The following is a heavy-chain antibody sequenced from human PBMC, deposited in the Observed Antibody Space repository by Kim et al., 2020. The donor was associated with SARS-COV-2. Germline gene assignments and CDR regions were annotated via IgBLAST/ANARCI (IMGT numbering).Heavy chain of an antibody. CDR1: GFTFSSYA. CDR3: ARGRIAAAGTDQPPGHY. D-gene: IGHD6-13*01. J-gene: IGHJ4*02. V-gene: IGHV3-30-3*01. Sequence: GGSLRLSCAASGFTFSSYAMHWVRQAPGKGLEWVAVISYDGSNKYYADSVKGRFTISRDNSKNTLYLQMNSLRAEDTAVYYCARGRIAAAGTDQPPGHYWGQGTLVTVSS. CDR2: ISYDGSNK.